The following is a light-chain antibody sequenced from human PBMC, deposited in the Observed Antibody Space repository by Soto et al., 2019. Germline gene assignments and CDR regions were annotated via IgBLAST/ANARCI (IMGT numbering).Light chain of an antibody. CDR2: DAS. Sequence: TQYPSSLSASVGDIVTVTCRASQSVSSYLAWYQQKPGQAPRLLIYDASNRATGIPARFSGSGSGTDFTLTISSLEPEDFAVYYCQQRSNWPTFGQGTRLENK. J-gene: IGKJ5*01. CDR1: QSVSSY. V-gene: IGKV3-11*01. CDR3: QQRSNWPT.